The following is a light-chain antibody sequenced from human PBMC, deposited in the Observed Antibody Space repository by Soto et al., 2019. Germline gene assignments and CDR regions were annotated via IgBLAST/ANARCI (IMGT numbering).Light chain of an antibody. Sequence: QSVLTQPASVSGSPGQSITISCTGTSNDIGAFNFVSWYQQHPGKAPKLMIYDVSNRPSGLSNRFSGSKSGSTASLTISWLQAEDEADYYCSSYTTSSLYVFGTGTKVTVL. CDR2: DVS. CDR1: SNDIGAFNF. J-gene: IGLJ1*01. V-gene: IGLV2-14*03. CDR3: SSYTTSSLYV.